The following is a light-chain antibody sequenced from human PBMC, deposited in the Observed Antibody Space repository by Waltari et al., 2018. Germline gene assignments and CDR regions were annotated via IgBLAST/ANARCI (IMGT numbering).Light chain of an antibody. CDR2: DLT. J-gene: IGLJ2*01. CDR3: SAYTSRGTLK. V-gene: IGLV2-14*03. CDR1: SDDIGAYSY. Sequence: QSALTQPASVSGSPGQSITIYCTGTSDDIGAYSYVTWYHQRPGKVPKLIIYDLTKRPSGVSNRFSGSKSGSTASLTVSGLQAEDEGLFYCSAYTSRGTLKFGGGTRVTVL.